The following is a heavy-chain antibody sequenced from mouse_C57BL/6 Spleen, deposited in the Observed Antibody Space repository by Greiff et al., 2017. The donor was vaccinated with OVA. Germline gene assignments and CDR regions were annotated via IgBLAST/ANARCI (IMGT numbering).Heavy chain of an antibody. CDR3: ARQWDYYCSRNFDY. CDR1: GFTFSSYG. J-gene: IGHJ2*01. Sequence: EVKLEESGGDLVKPGGSLKLSCAASGFTFSSYGMSWVRQTPDKRLEWVATISSGGSYTYYPDSVKGRFTISRDNAKNTLYLQMSSLKSEDTAMYYCARQWDYYCSRNFDYWGQGTTLTVSA. D-gene: IGHD1-1*01. V-gene: IGHV5-6*02. CDR2: ISSGGSYT.